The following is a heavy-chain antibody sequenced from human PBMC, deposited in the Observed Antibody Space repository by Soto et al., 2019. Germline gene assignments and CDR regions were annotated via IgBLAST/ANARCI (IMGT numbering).Heavy chain of an antibody. CDR3: ARQSVYYGSGQACFDY. V-gene: IGHV4-59*08. D-gene: IGHD3-10*01. CDR2: IYYSGST. CDR1: GGSISSYY. J-gene: IGHJ4*02. Sequence: PSETLSLTCTVSGGSISSYYWSWIRQPPGKGLEWIGYIYYSGSTNYNPSLKSRVTISVDTSKNQFSLKLSSVTAADTAVYYCARQSVYYGSGQACFDYWGQGTLVTVSS.